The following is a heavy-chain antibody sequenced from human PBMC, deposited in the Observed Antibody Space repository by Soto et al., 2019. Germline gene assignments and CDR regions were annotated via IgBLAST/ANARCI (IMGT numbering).Heavy chain of an antibody. CDR1: GGTFNNYA. D-gene: IGHD5-12*01. CDR3: ARELTVASYYFDF. Sequence: SVKVSCKASGGTFNNYALSWVRQAPGQGLEWVGGIIPIFNSANYAQKFQGRVTITADDSTSTAYMELRSLRPDDTAVYYCARELTVASYYFDFWGQGTLVTVS. V-gene: IGHV1-69*13. J-gene: IGHJ4*02. CDR2: IIPIFNSA.